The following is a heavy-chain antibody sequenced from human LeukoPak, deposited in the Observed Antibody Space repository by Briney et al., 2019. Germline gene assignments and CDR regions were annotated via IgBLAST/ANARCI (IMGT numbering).Heavy chain of an antibody. D-gene: IGHD2-2*01. CDR1: RYTFTGYY. Sequence: ASVKVSCKASRYTFTGYYMHWVRQAPGQGLEWMGWINPNSGGTNYAQKFQGRVTMTGDTSISTAHMELSRLRSDDTAVYYCARVPSDLVVVPALHYYGMDVWGQGTTVTVSS. CDR2: INPNSGGT. V-gene: IGHV1-2*02. CDR3: ARVPSDLVVVPALHYYGMDV. J-gene: IGHJ6*02.